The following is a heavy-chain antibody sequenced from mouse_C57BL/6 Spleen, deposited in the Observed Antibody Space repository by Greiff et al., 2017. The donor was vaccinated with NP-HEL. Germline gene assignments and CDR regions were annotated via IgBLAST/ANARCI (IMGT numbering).Heavy chain of an antibody. D-gene: IGHD1-1*01. CDR1: GFTFSDYG. V-gene: IGHV5-17*01. CDR2: ISSGSSTI. CDR3: ARCNYYGSDYYAMDY. J-gene: IGHJ4*01. Sequence: EVQGVESGGGLVKPGGSLKLSCAASGFTFSDYGMHWVRQAPEKGLEWVAYISSGSSTIYYADTVKGRFTISRDNAKNTLFLQMTSLRSEDTAMYYCARCNYYGSDYYAMDYWGQGTSVTVSS.